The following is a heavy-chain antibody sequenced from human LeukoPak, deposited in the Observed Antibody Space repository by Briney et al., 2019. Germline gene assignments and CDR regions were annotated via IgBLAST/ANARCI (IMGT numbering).Heavy chain of an antibody. D-gene: IGHD5-24*01. CDR2: ISYDGSNK. CDR3: ARDGDGYNPAPFDY. V-gene: IGHV3-30*01. CDR1: GFTFSSYA. J-gene: IGHJ4*02. Sequence: GGSLRLSCAASGFTFSSYAMHWVRQAPGKGLEWVAVISYDGSNKYYADSVKGRFTISRDNSKNTLYLQMNSLRAEDTAVYYCARDGDGYNPAPFDYWAREPWSPSPQ.